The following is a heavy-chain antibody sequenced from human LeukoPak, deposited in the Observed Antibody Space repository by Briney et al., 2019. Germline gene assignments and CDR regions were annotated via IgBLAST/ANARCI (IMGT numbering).Heavy chain of an antibody. CDR3: ARGPGYCSGGSCYSGYYYGMDV. Sequence: PSQTLSLTCTVSGGSISSGGYYWSWIRQHPGKGLEWIGYIYYSGNTYYNPSLKSRVTISVDTSKNQFSLKLSSVTAADMAVYYCARGPGYCSGGSCYSGYYYGMDVWGKGTTVTVSS. CDR1: GGSISSGGYY. V-gene: IGHV4-31*03. D-gene: IGHD2-15*01. J-gene: IGHJ6*04. CDR2: IYYSGNT.